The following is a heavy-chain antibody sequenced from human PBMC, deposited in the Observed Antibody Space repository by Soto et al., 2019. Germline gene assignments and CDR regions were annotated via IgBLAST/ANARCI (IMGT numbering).Heavy chain of an antibody. J-gene: IGHJ6*02. V-gene: IGHV4-59*01. CDR2: IYYNGST. CDR1: GGSISSYC. Sequence: QVQLQASAPGLVKPSETLSLTCTVSGGSISSYCWSWIRQPPGKGMEWIGYIYYNGSTNYNPSLKRRVTISVDTSKNQFSLKLSSVTAADTAVYYCARDRPARASGYPLSPPYYYYVMDVWGQGTTVTVSS. CDR3: ARDRPARASGYPLSPPYYYYVMDV. D-gene: IGHD5-12*01.